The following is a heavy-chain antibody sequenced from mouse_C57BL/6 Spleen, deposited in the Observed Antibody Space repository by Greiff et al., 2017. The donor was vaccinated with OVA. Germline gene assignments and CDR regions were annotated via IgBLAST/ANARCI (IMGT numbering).Heavy chain of an antibody. CDR1: GYSITSGYY. CDR2: ISYDGSN. V-gene: IGHV3-6*01. Sequence: EVHLVESGPGLVKPSQSLSLTCSVTGYSITSGYYWNWILQFPGSQLEWMGYISYDGSNNYNPSLKNRISITRDTSKNQFFLKLNSVTTEDTATYDCARGDYDGYFDVWGTGTTVTVSS. D-gene: IGHD2-4*01. CDR3: ARGDYDGYFDV. J-gene: IGHJ1*03.